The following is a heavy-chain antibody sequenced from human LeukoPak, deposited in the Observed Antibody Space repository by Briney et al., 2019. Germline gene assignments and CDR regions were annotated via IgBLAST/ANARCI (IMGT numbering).Heavy chain of an antibody. D-gene: IGHD2-15*01. CDR1: GFPLSSYG. Sequence: PGGSLRLSCAASGFPLSSYGMHWVRQAPGKGLEWVAVIWYDGSNKYYADSVKGRFTISRDNSKNTLYLQMNSLRAEDTAVYYCARGSGYWGQGTLVTVSS. V-gene: IGHV3-33*01. J-gene: IGHJ4*02. CDR2: IWYDGSNK. CDR3: ARGSGY.